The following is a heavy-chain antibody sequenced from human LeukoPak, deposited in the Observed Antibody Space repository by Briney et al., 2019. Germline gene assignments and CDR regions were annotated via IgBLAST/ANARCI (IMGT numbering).Heavy chain of an antibody. V-gene: IGHV4-34*01. J-gene: IGHJ6*03. CDR1: GGSLNGYY. CDR3: ARLGSVGYYNYQYMDI. Sequence: SETLSLTCAVNGGSLNGYYWSWIRQPPGKGLEWIGEINHIGNTNYDPSLRSRVTISVDTSKNQFSLSLTSATAADTAVYFCARLGSVGYYNYQYMDIWGNGTTVTVSS. D-gene: IGHD3-10*01. CDR2: INHIGNT.